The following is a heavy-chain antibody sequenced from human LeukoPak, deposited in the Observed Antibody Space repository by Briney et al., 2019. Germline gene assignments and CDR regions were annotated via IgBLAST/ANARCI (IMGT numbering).Heavy chain of an antibody. CDR3: ARIWGLHDYDSSGGTRWFEP. Sequence: GASVKVSCKASGGTFSSYAISWVRQAPGQGLEWMGGIIPIFGTANYAQKFQGRVTITADESTSTAYMELSSLRSEDTAVYYCARIWGLHDYDSSGGTRWFEPWGQGTLVTVSS. CDR2: IIPIFGTA. V-gene: IGHV1-69*13. CDR1: GGTFSSYA. D-gene: IGHD3-22*01. J-gene: IGHJ5*02.